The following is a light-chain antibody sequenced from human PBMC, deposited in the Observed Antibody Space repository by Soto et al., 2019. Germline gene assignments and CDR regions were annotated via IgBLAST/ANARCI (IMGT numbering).Light chain of an antibody. Sequence: AIRMTQSPSSFSASTGDRVTITCRASQGISSYLAWYQQKPGKAPKLLIYAASTLQSGVPSRFSGSGSGTDFTLTISCLQSEDFATYYCQQLHGYPITFGQGTRLEI. CDR1: QGISSY. V-gene: IGKV1-8*01. CDR2: AAS. J-gene: IGKJ5*01. CDR3: QQLHGYPIT.